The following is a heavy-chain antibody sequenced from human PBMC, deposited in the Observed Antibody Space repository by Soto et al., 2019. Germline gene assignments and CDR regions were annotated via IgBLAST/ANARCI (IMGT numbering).Heavy chain of an antibody. J-gene: IGHJ6*02. V-gene: IGHV4-30-4*01. CDR1: GGSITSGDYY. CDR3: ARDNVSVPAAMRWGYHYYGIDV. Sequence: QVQLQESGPGLVKPSQTLSFTCAVSGGSITSGDYYWSWIRQPPGKGLEWIGYIDHTGSTDYNPSLKSRVTISIDTSKNQFSLKLRSVTAADTAVYYCARDNVSVPAAMRWGYHYYGIDVWGQGTTVTVSS. CDR2: IDHTGST. D-gene: IGHD2-2*01.